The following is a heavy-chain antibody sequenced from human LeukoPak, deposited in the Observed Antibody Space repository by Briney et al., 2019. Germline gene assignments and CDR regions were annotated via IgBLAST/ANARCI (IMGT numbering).Heavy chain of an antibody. Sequence: GASVTVSCRASGYIYTKYVVHGVRQAPGQRPEWMGWIKAGKGDTKYSQTFQDRLTITRDTSASTAYMELSSLTSEDTALYYCARDDCGDTCYPGGYWGQGTLVTVSS. CDR2: IKAGKGDT. CDR1: GYIYTKYV. CDR3: ARDDCGDTCYPGGY. V-gene: IGHV1-3*01. J-gene: IGHJ4*02. D-gene: IGHD2-21*01.